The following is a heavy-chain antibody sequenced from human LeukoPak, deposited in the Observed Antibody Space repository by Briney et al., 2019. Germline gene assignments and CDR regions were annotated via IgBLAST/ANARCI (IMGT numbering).Heavy chain of an antibody. V-gene: IGHV1-18*01. D-gene: IGHD3-22*01. CDR2: ISAYNGNT. Sequence: ASVKVSCKASGYTFTSYGITWVRLAPGQGLEWMGWISAYNGNTNYAQMFQGRVIMTTDTPTNTAYMELRSLRADDTAMYYCARDPSYDSSGYPNWFDPWGQGTLVTVSS. CDR1: GYTFTSYG. J-gene: IGHJ5*02. CDR3: ARDPSYDSSGYPNWFDP.